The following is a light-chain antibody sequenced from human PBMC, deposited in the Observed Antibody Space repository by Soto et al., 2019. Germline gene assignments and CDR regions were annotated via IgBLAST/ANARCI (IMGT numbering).Light chain of an antibody. CDR3: QVWDSSTGV. CDR1: NIGSKN. Sequence: YELTQPLSVSVALGQTARITCGGNNIGSKNVHWYQQKPGQAPVLVIYRDSNRPSGIPERFSGSNSGNTATLTISRAQAGDEADYYCQVWDSSTGVFGTGNKVTVL. CDR2: RDS. V-gene: IGLV3-9*01. J-gene: IGLJ1*01.